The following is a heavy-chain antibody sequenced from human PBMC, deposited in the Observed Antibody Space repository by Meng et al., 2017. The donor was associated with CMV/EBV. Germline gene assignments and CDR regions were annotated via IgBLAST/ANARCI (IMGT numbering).Heavy chain of an antibody. CDR2: IIPIFGTA. Sequence: SYAISWVRQAPGQGREWMGGIIPIFGTANYAQKFQGRATITADKSTSTAYMELSSLRSEDTAVYYCAREPKDYYYDSSGYSNWFDPWGQGTLVTVSS. V-gene: IGHV1-69*06. CDR1: SYA. D-gene: IGHD3-22*01. CDR3: AREPKDYYYDSSGYSNWFDP. J-gene: IGHJ5*02.